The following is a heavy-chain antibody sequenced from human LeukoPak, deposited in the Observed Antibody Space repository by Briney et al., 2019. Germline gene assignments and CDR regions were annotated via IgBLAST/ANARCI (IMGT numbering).Heavy chain of an antibody. CDR2: VNPNSGGA. D-gene: IGHD6-13*01. CDR3: AREVGYSSSYYGRFDP. J-gene: IGHJ5*02. CDR1: GYTFTGYY. V-gene: IGHV1-2*06. Sequence: GASVKVSCKASGYTFTGYYTHWVRLAPGQGLEWIGQVNPNSGGANFAQKFQGRVTMTRDTSISTAYMELSRLTSDDTAVYYCAREVGYSSSYYGRFDPWGQGTLVTVSS.